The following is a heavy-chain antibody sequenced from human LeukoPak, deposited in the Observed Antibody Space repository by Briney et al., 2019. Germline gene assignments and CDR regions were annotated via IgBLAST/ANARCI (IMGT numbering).Heavy chain of an antibody. V-gene: IGHV4-59*01. CDR2: IYYSGST. CDR3: ARDRRGYSYGFDDYYYYGMDV. J-gene: IGHJ6*02. D-gene: IGHD5-18*01. CDR1: GGSISSYY. Sequence: SETLSLTRTVSGGSISSYYWSWIRQPPGKGLEWIGYIYYSGSTNYNPSLKSRVTISVDTSKNQFSLKLSSVTAADAAVYYCARDRRGYSYGFDDYYYYGMDVWGQGTTVTVSS.